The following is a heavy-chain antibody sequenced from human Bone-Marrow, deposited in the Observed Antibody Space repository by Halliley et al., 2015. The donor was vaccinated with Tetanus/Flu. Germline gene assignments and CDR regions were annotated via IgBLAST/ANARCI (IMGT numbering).Heavy chain of an antibody. CDR3: ARSYSGHDSELDR. V-gene: IGHV4-4*09. D-gene: IGHD5-12*01. J-gene: IGHJ4*02. Sequence: GCTDYYAPLSRRSTISINTPKNQFSVKLPSVPAADTAVYYCARSYSGHDSELDRWGQGTLVTVSS. CDR2: GCT.